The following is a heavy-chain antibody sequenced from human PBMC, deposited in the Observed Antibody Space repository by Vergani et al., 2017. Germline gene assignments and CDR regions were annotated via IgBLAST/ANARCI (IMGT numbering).Heavy chain of an antibody. D-gene: IGHD1-1*01. CDR1: VGSFSTGGPS. J-gene: IGHJ3*01. CDR2: IYTSGAT. CDR3: AKDGCEDDKDALYV. V-gene: IGHV4-61*02. Sequence: QVQLQESGPGLVKPSQTLSLTCTVSVGSFSTGGPSWTWLRQYAGKGLEWIGRIYTSGATNYNPSLRSRAIMSVDASKKQFSLKLTSVTAADTTVYYCAKDGCEDDKDALYVLVRGTKVTVTS.